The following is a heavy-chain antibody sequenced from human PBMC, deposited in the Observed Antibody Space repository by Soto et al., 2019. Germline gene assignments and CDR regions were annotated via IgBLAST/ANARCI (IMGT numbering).Heavy chain of an antibody. CDR1: GGSISSSS. D-gene: IGHD1-26*01. V-gene: IGHV4-4*07. Sequence: QVQLQESGPGLVKPSETLSLICIVSGGSISSSSWTWIRQPAGKRLEWIGRLYASGSTNYNPSLKSRVTMSADTSKNQFSLKLSSVTAADTAVYYCARDFPGSRPHDNWGQGTLVTVSS. J-gene: IGHJ4*02. CDR2: LYASGST. CDR3: ARDFPGSRPHDN.